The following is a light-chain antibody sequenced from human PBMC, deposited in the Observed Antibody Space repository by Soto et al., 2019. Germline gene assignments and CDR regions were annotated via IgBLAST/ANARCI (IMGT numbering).Light chain of an antibody. J-gene: IGLJ3*02. Sequence: QSALTKPASVSGSPGQSITISCTGTSSDIGDYNYVSWYQQYPGKVPKLVIYDVSHRPSGVSNRFSGSKSGNTAYLTISGLQAEDEADYYCSSSTTATSLVVFGGGTKVTVL. V-gene: IGLV2-14*01. CDR3: SSSTTATSLVV. CDR2: DVS. CDR1: SSDIGDYNY.